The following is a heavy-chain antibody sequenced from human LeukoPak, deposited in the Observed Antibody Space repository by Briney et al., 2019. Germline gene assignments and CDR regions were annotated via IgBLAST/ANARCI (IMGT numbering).Heavy chain of an antibody. CDR1: GFPFNNYA. D-gene: IGHD2-21*02. V-gene: IGHV3-23*01. CDR3: AKDLRGYCGGDCYSAEY. Sequence: QPGGSLRLSCAASGFPFNNYAMSWIRQAPGKGLEWVSTISASGGGTHYADSVKGRFTISRDSSKNTMYVQMNSLRVEDTAVYYCAKDLRGYCGGDCYSAEYWGQGTLVAVSS. J-gene: IGHJ4*02. CDR2: ISASGGGT.